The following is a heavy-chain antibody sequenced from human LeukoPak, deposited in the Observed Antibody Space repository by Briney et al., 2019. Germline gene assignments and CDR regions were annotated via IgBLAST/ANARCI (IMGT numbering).Heavy chain of an antibody. CDR3: ARSGPLYYYYYMDV. CDR2: IYTSGST. J-gene: IGHJ6*03. V-gene: IGHV4-61*02. Sequence: PSQTLSLTCTVSGGSISSGSYYWSWIRQPAGKGLEWIGRIYTSGSTNYNPSLKSRVTISVDTSKNQFSLKLSSVTAADTAVYYCARSGPLYYYYYMDVWGKGTTVTVSS. D-gene: IGHD2-15*01. CDR1: GGSISSGSYY.